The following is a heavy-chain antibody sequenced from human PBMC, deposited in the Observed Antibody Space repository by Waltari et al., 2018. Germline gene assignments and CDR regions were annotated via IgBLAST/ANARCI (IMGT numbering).Heavy chain of an antibody. D-gene: IGHD6-19*01. CDR1: GDSSTSSLDY. J-gene: IGHJ4*02. V-gene: IGHV4-39*01. CDR3: ARFTQVAGSSLLDY. CDR2: SNYSGTT. Sequence: QLQLQESGPGLVKPSETLSLTCTVSGDSSTSSLDYCGWIRQPPGRRFEWIGISNYSGTTYYNPSLRSQVPMSVDMSKNQFSLKLSSVTAADTAVYYWARFTQVAGSSLLDYWGQGTLVTVSS.